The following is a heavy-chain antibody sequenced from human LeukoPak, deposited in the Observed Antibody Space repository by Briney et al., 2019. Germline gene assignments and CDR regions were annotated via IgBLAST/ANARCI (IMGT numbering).Heavy chain of an antibody. D-gene: IGHD1-7*01. V-gene: IGHV3-21*01. CDR2: ISSSSSYI. CDR1: GFTFSSYS. CDR3: ARAHNWKYGSFDF. Sequence: AGGSLRLSCAASGFTFSSYSMNWVRQAPGKGLEWVSCISSSSSYIYYADSVKGRFTISRDNAKNSLYLQMNSLRAEDTAVYYCARAHNWKYGSFDFWGQGTLVTVSS. J-gene: IGHJ4*02.